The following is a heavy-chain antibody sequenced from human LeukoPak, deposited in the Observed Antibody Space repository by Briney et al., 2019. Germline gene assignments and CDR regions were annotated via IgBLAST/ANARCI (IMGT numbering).Heavy chain of an antibody. J-gene: IGHJ4*02. V-gene: IGHV4-39*01. CDR2: MYYSGST. Sequence: SETLSLTCTVSGVSISSSNSYWGWIRQPPGKGLEWIGSMYYSGSTYYNPSLKSRVTIYVDTSKNQFSLKLSSVTAADTAVYYCATSSGSYYYWGQGTLVTVSS. CDR1: GVSISSSNSY. CDR3: ATSSGSYYY. D-gene: IGHD1-26*01.